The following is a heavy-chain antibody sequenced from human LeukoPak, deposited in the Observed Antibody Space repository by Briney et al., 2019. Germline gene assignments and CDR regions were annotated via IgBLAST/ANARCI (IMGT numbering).Heavy chain of an antibody. CDR3: ARGALITIFGVVIMWAQGPYLDY. V-gene: IGHV4-34*01. Sequence: PSETLSLTCAVYGGYFSGYYWSWIRQPPGKGLEWIGEINHSGSTNYNPSLQSRVTISVVTSKNQFSLKLSSVTAADTAVYYCARGALITIFGVVIMWAQGPYLDYWGQGTLVTVSS. D-gene: IGHD3-3*01. CDR1: GGYFSGYY. CDR2: INHSGST. J-gene: IGHJ4*02.